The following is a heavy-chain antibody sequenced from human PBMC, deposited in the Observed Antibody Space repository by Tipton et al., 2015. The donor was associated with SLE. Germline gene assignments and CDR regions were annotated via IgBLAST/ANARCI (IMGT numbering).Heavy chain of an antibody. CDR3: ARGELYSGASLYYFEY. J-gene: IGHJ4*02. D-gene: IGHD1-7*01. V-gene: IGHV4-59*01. CDR2: VHYSGTT. Sequence: TLSLTCTVSGGSISSYYWTWIRQTPGKGLEWIGNVHYSGTTNYNPSLKSRVTISVDTSKNQFSLKLSSVTAADTAVYFCARGELYSGASLYYFEYWGQGTLVTVSS. CDR1: GGSISSYY.